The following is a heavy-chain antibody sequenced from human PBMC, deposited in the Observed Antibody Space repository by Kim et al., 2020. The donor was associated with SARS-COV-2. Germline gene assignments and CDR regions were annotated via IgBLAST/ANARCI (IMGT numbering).Heavy chain of an antibody. CDR2: TYYRSKWNN. CDR3: VRVVSGTFEH. V-gene: IGHV6-1*01. Sequence: SQTLSLTCAISGDSVSSNLVTWNWIRQSPSRGLEWLGRTYYRSKWNNDYAVAVKSRITISPDTSKNQFSLQLNSVTPEDTAVYYCVRVVSGTFEHWGQGSLVTVSS. CDR1: GDSVSSNLVT. J-gene: IGHJ4*02. D-gene: IGHD6-13*01.